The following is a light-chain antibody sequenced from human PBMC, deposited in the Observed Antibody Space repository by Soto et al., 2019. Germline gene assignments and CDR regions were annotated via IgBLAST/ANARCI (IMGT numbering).Light chain of an antibody. CDR1: QSVSSSY. J-gene: IGKJ1*01. V-gene: IGKV3D-20*02. CDR3: QQRDIWPWT. Sequence: ELVLTQSPGTLSLSPGDSATLSCRASQSVSSSYLAWYQQKPGQAPRLLIYGASSRATDIPARFSGSGSGTDFTLTISTLEPEDFAVYYCQQRDIWPWTVGQGTKV. CDR2: GAS.